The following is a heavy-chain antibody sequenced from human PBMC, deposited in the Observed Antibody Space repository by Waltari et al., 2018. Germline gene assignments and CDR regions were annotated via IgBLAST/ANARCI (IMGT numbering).Heavy chain of an antibody. CDR3: ARQWIVATIPRYMDV. V-gene: IGHV1-69*10. D-gene: IGHD5-12*01. CDR1: GGTFSSYA. Sequence: QVQLVQSGAEVKKPGSSVKVSCKASGGTFSSYAISWVRPAPGQGLEWMGGIIPILGIANYAQKFQGRVTITADKSTSTAYMELSSLRSEDTAVYYCARQWIVATIPRYMDVWGKGTTVTISS. J-gene: IGHJ6*03. CDR2: IIPILGIA.